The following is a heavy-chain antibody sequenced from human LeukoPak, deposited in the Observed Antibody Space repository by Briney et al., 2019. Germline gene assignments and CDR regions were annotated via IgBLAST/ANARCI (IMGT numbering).Heavy chain of an antibody. J-gene: IGHJ6*02. CDR1: GGSISSGGYY. CDR2: IYYSGST. V-gene: IGHV4-31*03. D-gene: IGHD2-8*01. CDR3: ARGPPGIVLNYYYYYYGMDV. Sequence: SETLSLTCTVSGGSISSGGYYWSWIRQHPGKGLEWIGYIYYSGSTYYNPSLKSRVTISVDTSKNQFSLKLSSVTAADTAVYYCARGPPGIVLNYYYYYYGMDVWGQGTTVTVSS.